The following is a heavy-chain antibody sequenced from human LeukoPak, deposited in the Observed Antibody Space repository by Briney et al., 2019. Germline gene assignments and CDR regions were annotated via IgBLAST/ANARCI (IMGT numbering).Heavy chain of an antibody. Sequence: GASVKVSCKASGYTFTSYDINWVRQATGQGLEWMGWMNPNSGNTGYAQKFQDRVTITRNTSISTAYMELSSLRSEDTAVYYCAREGGYCSSTSCFYNWFDPWGQGTLVTVSS. CDR2: MNPNSGNT. V-gene: IGHV1-8*03. CDR1: GYTFTSYD. D-gene: IGHD2-2*01. J-gene: IGHJ5*02. CDR3: AREGGYCSSTSCFYNWFDP.